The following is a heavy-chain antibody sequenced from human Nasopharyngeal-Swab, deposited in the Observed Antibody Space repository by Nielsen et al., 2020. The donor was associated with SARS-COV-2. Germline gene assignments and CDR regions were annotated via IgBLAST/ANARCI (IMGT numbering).Heavy chain of an antibody. Sequence: GGSLRLSCKASGGTFSSYAISWVRQAPGQGLEWMGGIIPIFGTANYAQKFQGRVTITADESTSTAYMELSSLRSEDTAVYYCARGIAARSWFDPWGQGTLVTVSS. CDR3: ARGIAARSWFDP. J-gene: IGHJ5*02. V-gene: IGHV1-69*01. CDR1: GGTFSSYA. D-gene: IGHD6-6*01. CDR2: IIPIFGTA.